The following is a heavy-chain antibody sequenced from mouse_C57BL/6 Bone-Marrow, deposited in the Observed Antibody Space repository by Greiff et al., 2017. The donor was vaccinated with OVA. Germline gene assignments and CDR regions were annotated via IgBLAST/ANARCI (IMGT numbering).Heavy chain of an antibody. J-gene: IGHJ1*03. D-gene: IGHD1-1*01. CDR3: ARHRYYGSYWYFDV. CDR2: ISNGGGST. CDR1: GFTFSDYY. V-gene: IGHV5-12*01. Sequence: EVKLVESGGGLVQPGGSLKLSCAASGFTFSDYYMYWVRQTPEKRLEWVAYISNGGGSTYYPDTVKGRFTISRDNAKNTLYLQMSRLKSEDTAMYYCARHRYYGSYWYFDVWGTGTTVTVSS.